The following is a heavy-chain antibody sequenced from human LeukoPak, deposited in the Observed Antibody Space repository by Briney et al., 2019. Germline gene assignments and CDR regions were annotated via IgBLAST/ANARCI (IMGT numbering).Heavy chain of an antibody. CDR2: IKQDGSEK. CDR3: ARGIVGATTLAPYYYYYSMDV. Sequence: GGSLRLSCAASGFTFSSYWMSWVRQAPGKGLEWVANIKQDGSEKYYVDSVKGRFTISRDNAKNSLYLQMNSLRAEDTAVYYCARGIVGATTLAPYYYYYSMDVWGKGTTVTVSS. CDR1: GFTFSSYW. V-gene: IGHV3-7*01. D-gene: IGHD1-26*01. J-gene: IGHJ6*03.